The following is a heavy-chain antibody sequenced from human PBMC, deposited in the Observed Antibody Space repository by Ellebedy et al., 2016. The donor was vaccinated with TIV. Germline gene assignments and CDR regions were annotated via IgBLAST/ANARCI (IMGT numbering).Heavy chain of an antibody. CDR1: GFTFSSYA. V-gene: IGHV3-23*01. CDR2: ISGSGGST. D-gene: IGHD1-20*01. J-gene: IGHJ3*02. Sequence: GESLKISXAASGFTFSSYAMSWARQAPGKGLEWVSAISGSGGSTYYADSVKGRFTISRDNSKNTLYLQMNSLRAEDTAVYYCAKANWNRRPDDAFDIWGQGTMVTVSS. CDR3: AKANWNRRPDDAFDI.